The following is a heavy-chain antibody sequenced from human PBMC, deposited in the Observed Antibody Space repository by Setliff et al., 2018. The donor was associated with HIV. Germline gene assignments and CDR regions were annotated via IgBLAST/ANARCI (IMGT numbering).Heavy chain of an antibody. D-gene: IGHD3-10*01. CDR2: IYKAGKT. Sequence: PGGSLRLSCEASGFRVTDTYMAWVRQAPGKGLEWVTLIYKAGKTYYADFVKGRFTIARDDTKNTVSLQMTNLEPGDTAMYYCAKGDYGGAYYVAGYWGQGTKVTVSS. CDR1: GFRVTDTY. V-gene: IGHV3-53*01. J-gene: IGHJ4*02. CDR3: AKGDYGGAYYVAGY.